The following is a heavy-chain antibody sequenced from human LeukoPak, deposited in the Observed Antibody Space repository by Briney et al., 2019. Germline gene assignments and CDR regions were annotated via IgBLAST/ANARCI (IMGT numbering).Heavy chain of an antibody. V-gene: IGHV7-81*01. Sequence: ASVKVSCKASGYSFTTYGMNWVPQAPGQGLEWMGWFNTYTGNPTYAQGFTGRFVFSMDTSASTAYLQISSLEAEDMTMYYCARSWERDIVVVPAAPPFDYWGQGTLVTVSS. J-gene: IGHJ4*02. D-gene: IGHD2-2*01. CDR2: FNTYTGNP. CDR1: GYSFTTYG. CDR3: ARSWERDIVVVPAAPPFDY.